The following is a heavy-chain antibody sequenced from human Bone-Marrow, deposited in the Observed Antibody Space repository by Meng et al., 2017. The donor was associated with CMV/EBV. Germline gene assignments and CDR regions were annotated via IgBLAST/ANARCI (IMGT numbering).Heavy chain of an antibody. V-gene: IGHV3-53*01. CDR2: INSSGDKT. J-gene: IGHJ3*02. Sequence: GESLKISCAASGFTVGSNYMSWVRQAPGKGLEWVSVINSSGDKTFNADSVKGRFTISRDNSKNTLYLQMNSLRVEDTAVYYCAKNGYFGVITPYDALDIWGQGTMVTVSS. D-gene: IGHD3-3*01. CDR1: GFTVGSNY. CDR3: AKNGYFGVITPYDALDI.